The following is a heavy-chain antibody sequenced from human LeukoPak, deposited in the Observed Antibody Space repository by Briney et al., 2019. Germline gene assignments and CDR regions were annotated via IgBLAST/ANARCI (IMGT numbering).Heavy chain of an antibody. V-gene: IGHV4-59*01. J-gene: IGHJ3*02. D-gene: IGHD2-15*01. CDR1: GGSISSYD. Sequence: SETLSLTCTVSGGSISSYDWSWIRQPPGKGLEWTGYIYYSGSTNYNPSLKSRVTISVDTSKNQFSLKLSSVTAADTAVYYCARDSGGVAATPDAFDIWGQGTMVTVSS. CDR2: IYYSGST. CDR3: ARDSGGVAATPDAFDI.